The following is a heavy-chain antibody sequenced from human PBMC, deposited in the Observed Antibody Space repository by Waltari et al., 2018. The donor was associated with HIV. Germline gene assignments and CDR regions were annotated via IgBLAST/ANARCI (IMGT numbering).Heavy chain of an antibody. CDR2: ISGSGGST. CDR3: AKGIIYCSSTSCHDAFDI. V-gene: IGHV3-23*01. D-gene: IGHD2-2*01. CDR1: GFTFSSYA. Sequence: EVQLLESGGGLVQPGGSLRLSCAASGFTFSSYAMSWVRQAPGKGLEWVSAISGSGGSTYYADSVKGRFTISRDNSKNTLYLQMNSLRAEDTAVYYCAKGIIYCSSTSCHDAFDIWGQGTMVTVSS. J-gene: IGHJ3*02.